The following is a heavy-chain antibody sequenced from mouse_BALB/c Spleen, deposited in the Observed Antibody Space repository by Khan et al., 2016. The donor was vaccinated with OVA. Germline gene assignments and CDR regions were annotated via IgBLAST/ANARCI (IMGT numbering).Heavy chain of an antibody. CDR3: EREGAYYRNDGWLDY. D-gene: IGHD2-14*01. J-gene: IGHJ3*01. Sequence: QVQLKQSGAELARPGASVKMSCKASGYTFTSYTIHWIKLRPGQGLEWIGYINPSNGYTNYNQKFKDQATLTADKSSTTAYMQLSSLTSDDSAVYNCEREGAYYRNDGWLDYWGLGTLVTVSA. CDR2: INPSNGYT. V-gene: IGHV1-4*01. CDR1: GYTFTSYT.